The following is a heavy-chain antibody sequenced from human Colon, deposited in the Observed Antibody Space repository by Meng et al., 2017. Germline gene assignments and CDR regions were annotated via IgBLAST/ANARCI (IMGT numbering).Heavy chain of an antibody. CDR1: GGSVSSNSAA. Sequence: QVLPQRSGLGLVKPCQTLSRPCAISGGSVSSNSAAWNWIRQSPSRGLEWLGRTYYRSKYYNDYALSVKSRITINPDTSKNQFSLQLNSVTPEDTAIYYCARDWGDVRGGFDFWGQGTLVTVSS. CDR2: TYYRSKYYN. V-gene: IGHV6-1*02. D-gene: IGHD3-10*02. J-gene: IGHJ4*02. CDR3: ARDWGDVRGGFDF.